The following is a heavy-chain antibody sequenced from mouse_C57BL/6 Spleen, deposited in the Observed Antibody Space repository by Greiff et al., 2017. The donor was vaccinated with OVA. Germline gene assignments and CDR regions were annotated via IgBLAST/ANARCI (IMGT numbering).Heavy chain of an antibody. V-gene: IGHV1-55*01. J-gene: IGHJ2*01. D-gene: IGHD1-1*01. CDR2: IYPGSGST. Sequence: QVQLQQPGAELVKPGASVKMSCKASGYTFTSYWITWVKQRPGQGLEWIGDIYPGSGSTNYNEKFKSKATLTVDTSSSTAYMQLSSLTSEDSAVYYCARNADYYGSSYEYYFDYWGQGTTLTVSS. CDR1: GYTFTSYW. CDR3: ARNADYYGSSYEYYFDY.